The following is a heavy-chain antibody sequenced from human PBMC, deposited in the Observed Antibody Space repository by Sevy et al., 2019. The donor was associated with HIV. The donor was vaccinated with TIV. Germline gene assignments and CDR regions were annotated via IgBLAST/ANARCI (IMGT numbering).Heavy chain of an antibody. CDR2: ISYGGNHR. Sequence: GGSLRLSCVASGFVFRDYGMRWVRQAPGKGLEWVAVISYGGNHRYYADSVRDRFTISRDNFKNTVYLEMNSLTVEDTAVYYCAKDSHSDITETGNNWFDSWGQGSRVTVSS. J-gene: IGHJ5*01. CDR1: GFVFRDYG. D-gene: IGHD1-1*01. V-gene: IGHV3-30*18. CDR3: AKDSHSDITETGNNWFDS.